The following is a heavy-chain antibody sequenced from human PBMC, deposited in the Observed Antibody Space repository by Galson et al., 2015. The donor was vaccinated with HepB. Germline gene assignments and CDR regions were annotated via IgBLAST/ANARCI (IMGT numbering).Heavy chain of an antibody. CDR3: TKAAIAMAPPYYMDV. CDR2: MSCDGSNK. V-gene: IGHV3-30-3*01. J-gene: IGHJ6*03. CDR1: GFTFSRHI. D-gene: IGHD6-19*01. Sequence: SLRLSCAASGFTFSRHILHWVRQAPGKGLQWVALMSCDGSNKYYADSVKGRFTISRDNAKNSLYLQMNSLTTEDTALYYCTKAAIAMAPPYYMDVWGKGTTVTVSS.